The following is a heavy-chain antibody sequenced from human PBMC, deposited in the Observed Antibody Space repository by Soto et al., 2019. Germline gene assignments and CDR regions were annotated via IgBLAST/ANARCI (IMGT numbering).Heavy chain of an antibody. V-gene: IGHV3-23*01. Sequence: EVQLLESGGGLVQPGGSLRLSCAASGFTFSSYAMSWVRQAPGKGLEWVSGLSGSGGSTYYADSVKGRFTISRDNSKNTLYLQMNSLRADDTAIYYCAKDYSSSSIWRPYFDYWGQGTLVTVSS. D-gene: IGHD6-6*01. CDR3: AKDYSSSSIWRPYFDY. CDR1: GFTFSSYA. CDR2: LSGSGGST. J-gene: IGHJ4*02.